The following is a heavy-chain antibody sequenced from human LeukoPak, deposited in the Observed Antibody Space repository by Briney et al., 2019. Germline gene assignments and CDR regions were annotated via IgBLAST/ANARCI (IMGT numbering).Heavy chain of an antibody. CDR2: INHSGST. CDR3: ARALIAAAGNDAFDI. D-gene: IGHD6-13*01. J-gene: IGHJ3*02. V-gene: IGHV4-34*01. CDR1: GGSFSGYY. Sequence: SETLSFTCAVYGGSFSGYYWSWIRQPPGKGLEWIGEINHSGSTNYNPSLKSRVTISVDTSKNQFSLKLSSVTASDTAVYYCARALIAAAGNDAFDIWGQGTMVTVSS.